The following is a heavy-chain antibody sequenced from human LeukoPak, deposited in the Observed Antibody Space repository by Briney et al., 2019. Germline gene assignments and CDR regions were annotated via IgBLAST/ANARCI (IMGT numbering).Heavy chain of an antibody. CDR3: ARGQRKQHTLYYFDY. CDR2: MNPNSGNT. CDR1: GYTFTSYD. D-gene: IGHD6-13*01. V-gene: IGHV1-8*01. Sequence: ASVKVSCKASGYTFTSYDINWLRQATGQGLEWMGWMNPNSGNTGYAQKFQGRVTMTRNTSISTAYMELSSLRSEDTAVYYCARGQRKQHTLYYFDYWGQGTLVTVSS. J-gene: IGHJ4*02.